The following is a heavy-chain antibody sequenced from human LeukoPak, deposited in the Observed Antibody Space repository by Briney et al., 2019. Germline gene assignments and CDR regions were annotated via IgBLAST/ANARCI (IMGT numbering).Heavy chain of an antibody. CDR2: ISSSSSYI. V-gene: IGHV3-21*01. CDR3: AGGTTYYDFWSGLNWFDP. D-gene: IGHD3-3*01. Sequence: GGSLRLSCAASGFTFSSYSMHWVRQAPGKGLEWVSSISSSSSYIYYADSVKGRFTISRDNAKNSLYLQMNSLRAEDTAVYYCAGGTTYYDFWSGLNWFDPWGQGTLVTVSS. CDR1: GFTFSSYS. J-gene: IGHJ5*02.